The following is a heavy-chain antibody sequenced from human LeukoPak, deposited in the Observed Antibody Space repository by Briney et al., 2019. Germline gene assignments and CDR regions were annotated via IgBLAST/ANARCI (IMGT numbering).Heavy chain of an antibody. CDR2: IYYSGST. V-gene: IGHV4-59*08. CDR1: GGSMSPYH. Sequence: SETLSLTCTVPGGSMSPYHWGWIRQPPGKGLEWTGYIYYSGSTSYNPSLNSRVTISVDTSKNQFSLRLSSVTAADTAIYYCARAVSGRFDYWGQGTLVTVSS. CDR3: ARAVSGRFDY. J-gene: IGHJ4*02. D-gene: IGHD6-19*01.